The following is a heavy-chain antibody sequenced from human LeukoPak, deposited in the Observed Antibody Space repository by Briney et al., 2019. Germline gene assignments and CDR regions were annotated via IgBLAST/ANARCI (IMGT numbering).Heavy chain of an antibody. D-gene: IGHD3-22*01. CDR1: GGTFSSYA. CDR2: IVPIFGTA. Sequence: SVKVSCKASGGTFSSYAISWVRQAPGQGLEWMGRIVPIFGTANYAQKFQGRVTITADESTSTAYMELSSLRSEDTAVYYCARDNDSSGYVGFPFDYWGQGTLVTVSS. V-gene: IGHV1-69*13. CDR3: ARDNDSSGYVGFPFDY. J-gene: IGHJ4*02.